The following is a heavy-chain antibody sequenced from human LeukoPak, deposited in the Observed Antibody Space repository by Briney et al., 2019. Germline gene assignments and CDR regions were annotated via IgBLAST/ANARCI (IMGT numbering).Heavy chain of an antibody. D-gene: IGHD1-26*01. CDR2: IYYSGST. J-gene: IGHJ4*02. Sequence: SETLSLTCTVSGGSISSSSYYWGWIRQPPGKGLEWIGSIYYSGSTNYNPSLKSRVTISVDTSKNQFSLKLSSVTAADTAVYYCAREGLSSSWGGSYYAAFDYWGQGTLVTVSS. V-gene: IGHV4-39*07. CDR3: AREGLSSSWGGSYYAAFDY. CDR1: GGSISSSSYY.